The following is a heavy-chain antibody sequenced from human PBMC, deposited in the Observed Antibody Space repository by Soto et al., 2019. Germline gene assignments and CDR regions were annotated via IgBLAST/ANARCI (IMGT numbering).Heavy chain of an antibody. D-gene: IGHD3-9*01. J-gene: IGHJ4*02. CDR2: ISGSGGST. Sequence: PGGSLRLSCAASGFTFSIYAMSWVRQAPGKGLEWVSAISGSGGSTYYADSVKGRFTISRDNSKNTLYLQMNSLRAEDTAVYYCAKPKKSGYFVNGWGQGTLVTVSS. CDR3: AKPKKSGYFVNG. V-gene: IGHV3-23*01. CDR1: GFTFSIYA.